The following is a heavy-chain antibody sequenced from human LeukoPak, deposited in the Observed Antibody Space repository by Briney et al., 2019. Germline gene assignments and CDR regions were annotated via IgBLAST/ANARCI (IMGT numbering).Heavy chain of an antibody. D-gene: IGHD3-22*01. V-gene: IGHV4-59*01. J-gene: IGHJ4*02. CDR2: IYYSGST. CDR1: GGSISSYY. Sequence: SETLSLTCTVSGGSISSYYWSWLRQPPGKGLEWIGYIYYSGSTNYNPSLKSRVTISVDTSKNQFSLKLSSVTAADTAVYYCARWDYYDSSGYSYWGQGTLVTVPS. CDR3: ARWDYYDSSGYSY.